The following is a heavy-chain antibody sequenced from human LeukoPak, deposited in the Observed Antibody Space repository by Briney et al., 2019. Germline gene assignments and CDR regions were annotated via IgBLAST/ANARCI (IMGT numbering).Heavy chain of an antibody. CDR1: GFSFSGSW. Sequence: GGSLRLSCAASGFSFSGSWMSWVRQAPGKGLEWVAHIKPDESEKFYMDSVKGRFTVSRDNAKSLVFLLMNSLRAEDTAVYYCARARSYSSDIWGQGTMVTVSS. D-gene: IGHD5-12*01. CDR2: IKPDESEK. V-gene: IGHV3-7*01. CDR3: ARARSYSSDI. J-gene: IGHJ3*02.